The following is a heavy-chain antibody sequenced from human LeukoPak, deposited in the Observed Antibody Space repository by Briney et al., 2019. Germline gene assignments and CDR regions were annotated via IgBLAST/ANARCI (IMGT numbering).Heavy chain of an antibody. Sequence: PGGSLRLSCAASGFTFDDYGMNWVRQAPGKGLEWVSGINWNGGNTGYADSVKGRFTISRDNAKNSLYLQMNSLRAEDTAVYYCARGPAASGYYDSRGRYGYFDYWGQGTLVTVSS. D-gene: IGHD3-22*01. CDR2: INWNGGNT. CDR3: ARGPAASGYYDSRGRYGYFDY. CDR1: GFTFDDYG. V-gene: IGHV3-20*04. J-gene: IGHJ4*02.